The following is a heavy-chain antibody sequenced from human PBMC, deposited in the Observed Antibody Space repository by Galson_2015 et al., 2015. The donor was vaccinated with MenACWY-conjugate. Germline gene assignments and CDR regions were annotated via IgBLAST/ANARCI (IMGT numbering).Heavy chain of an antibody. V-gene: IGHV3-7*03. D-gene: IGHD1-1*01. CDR2: IKKDGSEK. J-gene: IGHJ5*02. CDR3: ARYATTTGARWFDP. Sequence: SLRLSCAASGFTFRSYWMTWVRQAPGKGLEWVASIKKDGSEKYYVDSVRGRFTISRDNAKNSLYLRMNSLRAEDTAVYYCARYATTTGARWFDPWGQGTLVTVSS. CDR1: GFTFRSYW.